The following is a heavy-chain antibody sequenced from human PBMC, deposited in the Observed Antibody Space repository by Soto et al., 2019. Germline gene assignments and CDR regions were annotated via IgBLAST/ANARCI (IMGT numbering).Heavy chain of an antibody. CDR2: ISSTTNYI. V-gene: IGHV3-21*06. Sequence: GGALRLSCEASGFSFIKYSMNWVRQAPGKGLEWVSSISSTTNYIYYGDSMKGRFTISRDNAKNSLYLEMNSLRAEDTAVYYCARESEDLTSNFDYWGQGTLVTVSS. CDR3: ARESEDLTSNFDY. CDR1: GFSFIKYS. J-gene: IGHJ4*02.